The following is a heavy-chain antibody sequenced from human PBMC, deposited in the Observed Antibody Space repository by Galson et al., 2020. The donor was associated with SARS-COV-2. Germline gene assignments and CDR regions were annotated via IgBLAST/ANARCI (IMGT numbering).Heavy chain of an antibody. CDR3: ARDLGVGGVMRWCFDL. V-gene: IGHV3-21*01. CDR1: GFTFSSHN. J-gene: IGHJ2*01. Sequence: TGGSLSLSCAASGFTFSSHNMLWVRQAPGQGLEWVSSISGSNTYRSYGDTVTGRFTISRDNAKNSLYLEMNSLRDEDTAVYYCARDLGVGGVMRWCFDLWGRGTLVTDSS. CDR2: ISGSNTYR. D-gene: IGHD3-16*01.